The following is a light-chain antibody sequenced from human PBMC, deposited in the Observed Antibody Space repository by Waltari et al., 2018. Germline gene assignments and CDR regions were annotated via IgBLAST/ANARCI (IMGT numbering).Light chain of an antibody. CDR1: QGLVSSDGNTY. CDR2: KVS. Sequence: DVAMTQSPLSLPVTLGQPASTSCRSSQGLVSSDGNTYFNWVQQRPGQAPRRLLYKVSNRDSGVPDRFSGSGSGTDFTLRISRVEAEDVGVYYCMQGTHWPWTFGQGTKVEIK. V-gene: IGKV2-30*01. CDR3: MQGTHWPWT. J-gene: IGKJ1*01.